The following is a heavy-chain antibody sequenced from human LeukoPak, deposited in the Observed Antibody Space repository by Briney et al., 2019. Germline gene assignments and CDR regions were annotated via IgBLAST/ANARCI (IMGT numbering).Heavy chain of an antibody. CDR1: GGTSSGYA. CDR2: TIPIFGTA. J-gene: IGHJ4*02. V-gene: IGHV1-69*05. D-gene: IGHD1-20*01. Sequence: SVKVSCKASGGTSSGYAISWGRQPPGQGLEWMGGTIPIFGTANYAQKFQGRVTITTDESTSTAYMELSSLRSEDTAVYYCARASRITGRKGYYFDYWGQGTLVTVSS. CDR3: ARASRITGRKGYYFDY.